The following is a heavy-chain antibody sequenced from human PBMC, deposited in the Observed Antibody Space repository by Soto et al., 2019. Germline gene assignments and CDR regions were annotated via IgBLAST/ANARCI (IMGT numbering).Heavy chain of an antibody. CDR3: ARDRKGVFVMDV. Sequence: SQSPSLSCVISGDSVSINSAGWNWVRLYPSRGLEWLGRTYYRYKWYNDYAVSVKGRISINPDTSKNLFSQQLSSVTPEDTAGYCGARDRKGVFVMDVWGQGTTVTVSS. D-gene: IGHD3-16*01. V-gene: IGHV6-1*01. J-gene: IGHJ6*02. CDR2: TYYRYKWYN. CDR1: GDSVSINSAG.